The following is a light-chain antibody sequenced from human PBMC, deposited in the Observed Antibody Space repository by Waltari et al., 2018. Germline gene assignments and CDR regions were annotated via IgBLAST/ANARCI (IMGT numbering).Light chain of an antibody. Sequence: YQQHPGNTPNLMMFDVSNRPSGVSNRFSCSNSGNTASLTISGLQAEDEADYYCSAYISSSTLELFGGGTRLTVL. J-gene: IGLJ2*01. CDR2: DVS. CDR3: SAYISSSTLEL. V-gene: IGLV2-14*03.